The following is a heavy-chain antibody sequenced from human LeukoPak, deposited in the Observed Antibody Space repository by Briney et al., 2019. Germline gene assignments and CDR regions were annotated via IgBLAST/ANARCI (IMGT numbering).Heavy chain of an antibody. CDR1: GCTFTSYD. CDR2: MNPNSGNT. V-gene: IGHV1-8*01. Sequence: ASVKVSCKASGCTFTSYDINWVRQATGQGLEWMGWMNPNSGNTGYAQKFQGRVTMTRNTSISTAYMELSSLRSEDTAVYYCARGRRPGTMVRGVPHYWGQGTLVTVSS. CDR3: ARGRRPGTMVRGVPHY. D-gene: IGHD3-10*01. J-gene: IGHJ4*02.